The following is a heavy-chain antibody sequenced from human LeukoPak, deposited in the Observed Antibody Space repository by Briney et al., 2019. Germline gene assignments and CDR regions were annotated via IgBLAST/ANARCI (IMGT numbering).Heavy chain of an antibody. CDR2: ISYDGSNK. V-gene: IGHV3-30*04. D-gene: IGHD1-20*01. Sequence: GRSLGLSCAASGFTFSGYAMHWVRQAPGKGLEWVAVISYDGSNKYYADSVKGRFTISRDNSKNTLYLQMNSLRAEDTAVYYCARGITGTAYDAFDIWGQGTMVTVSS. CDR3: ARGITGTAYDAFDI. J-gene: IGHJ3*02. CDR1: GFTFSGYA.